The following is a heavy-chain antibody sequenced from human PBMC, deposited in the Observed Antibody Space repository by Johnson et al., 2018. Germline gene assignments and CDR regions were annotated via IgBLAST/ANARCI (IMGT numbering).Heavy chain of an antibody. Sequence: VQLVQSGGGLVQPGRSLRLSCTASGFTFGDYAMDWFRQAPGKGLAWVGFIRSKVYDGTTEYAASVKGRFTISRDDSKSVAYLHMNSLKIEATAVYYCSRAPGWRLGGAAFDIWGQGTMVTVSS. CDR1: GFTFGDYA. CDR3: SRAPGWRLGGAAFDI. J-gene: IGHJ3*02. D-gene: IGHD3-16*01. V-gene: IGHV3-49*03. CDR2: IRSKVYDGTT.